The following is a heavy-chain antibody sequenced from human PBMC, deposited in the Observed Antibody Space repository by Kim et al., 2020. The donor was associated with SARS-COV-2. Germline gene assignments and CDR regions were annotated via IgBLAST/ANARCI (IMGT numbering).Heavy chain of an antibody. CDR2: THYSGST. D-gene: IGHD5-12*01. Sequence: SETLSLTCTVSGDSVTSSSYYWGWIRRPPGKGPEWIGSTHYSGSTYYNPSLQSRVTISVDTYKKQFTLNLSSVTAADTDVYSWGRHICREVALYYFG. CDR3: GRHICREVALYYFG. CDR1: GDSVTSSSYY. J-gene: IGHJ6*01. V-gene: IGHV4-39*01.